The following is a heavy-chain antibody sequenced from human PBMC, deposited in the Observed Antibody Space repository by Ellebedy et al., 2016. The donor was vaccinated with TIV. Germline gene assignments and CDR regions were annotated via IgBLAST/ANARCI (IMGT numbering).Heavy chain of an antibody. V-gene: IGHV3-53*01. J-gene: IGHJ6*02. CDR1: GFTVSSNY. D-gene: IGHD2-2*01. CDR2: IYSGGST. CDR3: ARDKPDVPAAMGPYYYYGMDV. Sequence: GESLKISCAASGFTVSSNYMSWVRHAPGKGLEWVSVIYSGGSTYYADSVKGRFTISRDNSKNTLYLQMNSLRAEDTAVYYCARDKPDVPAAMGPYYYYGMDVWGQGTTVTVSS.